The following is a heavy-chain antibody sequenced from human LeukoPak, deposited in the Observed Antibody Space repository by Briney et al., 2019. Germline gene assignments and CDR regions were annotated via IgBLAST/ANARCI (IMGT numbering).Heavy chain of an antibody. V-gene: IGHV3-66*01. CDR1: GFTVSSNY. CDR2: IYSGGST. Sequence: GGSLRLSCAASGFTVSSNYMSWVRQAPGKGLEWGSVIYSGGSTYYADSVKGRFTISRDNSRNTLYLQMNSLRGEDAAVYSCARGGIPTGPYYYFYYMDVWGKGTAVAVSS. CDR3: ARGGIPTGPYYYFYYMDV. J-gene: IGHJ6*03. D-gene: IGHD3-10*01.